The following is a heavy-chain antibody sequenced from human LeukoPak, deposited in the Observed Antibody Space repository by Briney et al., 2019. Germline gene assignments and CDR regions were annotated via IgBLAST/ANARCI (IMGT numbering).Heavy chain of an antibody. CDR3: AKTQGYYDA. D-gene: IGHD2-15*01. CDR1: GFTFSTYW. J-gene: IGHJ5*02. V-gene: IGHV3-7*03. CDR2: INQDGSDI. Sequence: GGSLRLSCAASGFTFSTYWMSWVRQAPGKGLEWVGNINQDGSDIYYVDSVKGRFTISRDNAKNSLSLQMNSLRADDTAVYYCAKTQGYYDAWGQGALVTVSS.